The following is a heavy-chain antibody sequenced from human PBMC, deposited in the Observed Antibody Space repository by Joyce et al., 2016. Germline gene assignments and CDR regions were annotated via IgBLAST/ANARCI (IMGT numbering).Heavy chain of an antibody. D-gene: IGHD3-10*01. J-gene: IGHJ4*02. V-gene: IGHV5-51*01. CDR3: ARNYYGSGSYYRAFDY. Sequence: EVQLVQSGAEVKKPGESLKISCKASGYSFTNYWIGWVRQMPGNGLEWMGIIFPGDSDTRYSPSFQGQVTISADKSISTAYLQWSSLKASDTAMYYCARNYYGSGSYYRAFDYWGQGTLVTVSS. CDR1: GYSFTNYW. CDR2: IFPGDSDT.